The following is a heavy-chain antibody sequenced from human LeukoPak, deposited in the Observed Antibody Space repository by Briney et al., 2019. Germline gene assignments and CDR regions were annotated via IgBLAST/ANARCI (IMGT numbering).Heavy chain of an antibody. J-gene: IGHJ4*02. D-gene: IGHD6-13*01. Sequence: PSETLSLTCAVYGGSFSGYYWSWIRQPPGKGLEWIGEINHSGSTNYNPSLKSRVTISVDTSKNQFSPKLSSVTAADTAVYYCARGSIAAAGGGFDYWGQGTLVTVSS. CDR3: ARGSIAAAGGGFDY. CDR1: GGSFSGYY. V-gene: IGHV4-34*01. CDR2: INHSGST.